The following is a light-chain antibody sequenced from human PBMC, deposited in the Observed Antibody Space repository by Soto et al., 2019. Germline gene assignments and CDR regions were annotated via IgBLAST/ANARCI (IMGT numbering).Light chain of an antibody. CDR2: DAS. Sequence: DIQLNQTPSTLSATVRDEVTITCRASQTISRWLTWYQQKPGRAPKLLIYDASTLESGVPSRFSGSGSETEFTLTISRLQPDDFATYFCHSRAFGQGTRLEIK. V-gene: IGKV1-5*01. CDR1: QTISRW. J-gene: IGKJ5*01. CDR3: HSRA.